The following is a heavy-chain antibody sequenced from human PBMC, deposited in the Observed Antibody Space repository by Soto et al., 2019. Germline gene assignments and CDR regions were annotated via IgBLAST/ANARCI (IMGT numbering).Heavy chain of an antibody. Sequence: SETLSLTCAVYGGSFSGYYCSWIRQPPGKGLEWIGEINHSGSTNYNPSLKSRVTISVDTSKNQFSLKLSSVTAADTAVYYCARPDRFGELLKWGQGTLVTVSS. J-gene: IGHJ4*02. D-gene: IGHD3-10*01. CDR1: GGSFSGYY. CDR2: INHSGST. V-gene: IGHV4-34*01. CDR3: ARPDRFGELLK.